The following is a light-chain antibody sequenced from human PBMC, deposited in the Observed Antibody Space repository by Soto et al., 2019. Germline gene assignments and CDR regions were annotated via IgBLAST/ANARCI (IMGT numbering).Light chain of an antibody. V-gene: IGKV3-15*01. CDR1: QSVSSN. CDR3: QQYNNWPPA. J-gene: IGKJ1*01. Sequence: EIVMTQSPATLSVSPGERATLSCRASQSVSSNLAWYQQKPGQAPRLLIYGASTRATGIPARFSGSGSGTESTLTISSLQSEDFAVYSCQQYNNWPPAFGQGTKVEIK. CDR2: GAS.